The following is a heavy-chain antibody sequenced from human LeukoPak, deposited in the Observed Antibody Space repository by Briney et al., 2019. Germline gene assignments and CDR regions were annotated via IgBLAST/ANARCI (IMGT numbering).Heavy chain of an antibody. CDR2: INPNSGGT. J-gene: IGHJ4*02. CDR1: GYTFTGYY. Sequence: ASVRVSCKASGYTFTGYYMHWVRQAPGQGLEWMGWINPNSGGTNYAQKFQGRVTMTRDTSISTAYMELSRLRSDDTAVYYCAREIGSSGWSYFDSWGQGTLVTVSS. V-gene: IGHV1-2*02. D-gene: IGHD6-19*01. CDR3: AREIGSSGWSYFDS.